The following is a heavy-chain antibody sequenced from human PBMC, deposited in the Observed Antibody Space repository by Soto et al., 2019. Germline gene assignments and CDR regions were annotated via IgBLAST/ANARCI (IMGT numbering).Heavy chain of an antibody. J-gene: IGHJ6*02. Sequence: EVQLVQSGAEVKKPGESLKISCKGSGYSFTSYWIGWVRQMPGKGLECMGIIYPGDSDTRYSLSFQGQVTISADKSISSAYLQWSSLKASDTAMYYCAGGGVRGVITRTRGYYGMDVWGQGTTVTVSS. CDR3: AGGGVRGVITRTRGYYGMDV. V-gene: IGHV5-51*01. D-gene: IGHD3-10*01. CDR1: GYSFTSYW. CDR2: IYPGDSDT.